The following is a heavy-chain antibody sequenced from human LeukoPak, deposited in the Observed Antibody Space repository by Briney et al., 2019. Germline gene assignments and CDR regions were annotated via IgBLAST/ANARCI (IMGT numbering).Heavy chain of an antibody. V-gene: IGHV2-5*02. Sequence: SGPTLANPTQILTLICTFSGFSRSTSAVGVGWIRQPPGKALEWLALIYWDDDKRYSPSLKSRLTITKDTSKNQVVLTMTNMDPVDTATYYCVRYSSSFNWFDPWGQGTLVTVSS. D-gene: IGHD6-6*01. CDR1: GFSRSTSAVG. CDR3: VRYSSSFNWFDP. CDR2: IYWDDDK. J-gene: IGHJ5*02.